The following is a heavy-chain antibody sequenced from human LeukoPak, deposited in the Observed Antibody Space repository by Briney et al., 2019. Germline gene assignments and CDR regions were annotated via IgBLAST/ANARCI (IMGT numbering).Heavy chain of an antibody. CDR1: GFTFSTYA. CDR2: ISGSGSDT. CDR3: AKDPPPGVGRGAISYGLDV. Sequence: PGGSLRLSCAASGFTFSTYAMTWVRQAPGKGLDWVSAISGSGSDTYYADSVKGRFTISRDTSKNTLYLQMNNLRAEDTAVYYCAKDPPPGVGRGAISYGLDVWGKGTTVRVSS. D-gene: IGHD3-10*01. J-gene: IGHJ6*04. V-gene: IGHV3-23*01.